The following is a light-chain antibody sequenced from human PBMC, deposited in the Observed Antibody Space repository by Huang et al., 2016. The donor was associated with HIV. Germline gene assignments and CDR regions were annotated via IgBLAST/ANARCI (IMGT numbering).Light chain of an antibody. Sequence: IVLTQSPATLSLSPGESATLSCRASQSVSSNLAWYQQRPGQAPRLLIYDASTRATGIPARFSGSVSGTDFTLTISSLEPEDFAVYYCQQRSKSLTFGGGTKVEIK. CDR3: QQRSKSLT. V-gene: IGKV3-11*01. J-gene: IGKJ4*01. CDR2: DAS. CDR1: QSVSSN.